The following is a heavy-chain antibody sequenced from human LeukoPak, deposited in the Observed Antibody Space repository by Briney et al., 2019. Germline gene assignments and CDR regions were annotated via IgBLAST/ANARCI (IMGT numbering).Heavy chain of an antibody. Sequence: ASVKVSCKASGGTFSSYAISWVRQALGQGLEWMGRIIPILGIANYAQKFQGRVTITADKSTSTAYMELSSLRSEDTAVYYCARVRDGYNVDYWGQGTLVTVSS. J-gene: IGHJ4*02. CDR3: ARVRDGYNVDY. CDR2: IIPILGIA. CDR1: GGTFSSYA. D-gene: IGHD5-24*01. V-gene: IGHV1-69*04.